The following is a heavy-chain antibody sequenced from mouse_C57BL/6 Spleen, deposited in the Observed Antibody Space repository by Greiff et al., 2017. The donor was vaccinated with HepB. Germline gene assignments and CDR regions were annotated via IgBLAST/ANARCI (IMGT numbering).Heavy chain of an antibody. V-gene: IGHV1-15*01. CDR3: TRYYGSSPHYAMDY. Sequence: QVQLQQSGAELVRPGASVTLSCKASGYTFTDYEMHWVKQTPVHGLEWIGAIDPETGGTAYNQKFKGKAILTADKSSSTAYMELRSLTSEDSAVYYCTRYYGSSPHYAMDYWGQGTSVTVSS. J-gene: IGHJ4*01. CDR1: GYTFTDYE. D-gene: IGHD1-1*01. CDR2: IDPETGGT.